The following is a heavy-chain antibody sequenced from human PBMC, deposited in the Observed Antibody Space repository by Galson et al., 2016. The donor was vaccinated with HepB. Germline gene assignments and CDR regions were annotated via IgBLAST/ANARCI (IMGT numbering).Heavy chain of an antibody. V-gene: IGHV3-7*03. Sequence: SLRLSCAASGFTFSSYSMNWVRQAPVKGLEWVANIKQDGSEEYYVDSVKGRFTISRDNAKNSLYLQMNSLRAEDTAVYYCARRRGSGSHDYWGQGTLVTVSS. J-gene: IGHJ4*02. CDR2: IKQDGSEE. CDR3: ARRRGSGSHDY. CDR1: GFTFSSYS. D-gene: IGHD3-10*01.